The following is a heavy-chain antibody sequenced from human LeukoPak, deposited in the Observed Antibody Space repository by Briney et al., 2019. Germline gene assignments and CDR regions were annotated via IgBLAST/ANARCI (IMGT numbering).Heavy chain of an antibody. CDR1: GGSISSGGYS. CDR3: VRLQAVTGNFDY. D-gene: IGHD1-20*01. V-gene: IGHV4-30-2*01. Sequence: SQTLSLTCAVSGGSISSGGYSWSWIRQPPGKGLEWIGYIYHSGSTYYNPSLKSRVTISVDRSKNQFSLKLSSVTAADTAVYYCVRLQAVTGNFDYWGQGALVTVSS. J-gene: IGHJ4*02. CDR2: IYHSGST.